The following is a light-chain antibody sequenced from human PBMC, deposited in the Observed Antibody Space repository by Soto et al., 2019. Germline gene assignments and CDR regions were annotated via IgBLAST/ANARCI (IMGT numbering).Light chain of an antibody. J-gene: IGKJ4*01. CDR2: GAS. V-gene: IGKV3D-15*01. Sequence: EIVMTQSPATLSVSPGERATLFCRASQSVSSNLAWYQQKPGQAPRLLIYGASIRATGIPARFSGSGSGTEFTLTISSLQSEDFAVYYCQQYNNWLPLTFCGGTKVEIK. CDR3: QQYNNWLPLT. CDR1: QSVSSN.